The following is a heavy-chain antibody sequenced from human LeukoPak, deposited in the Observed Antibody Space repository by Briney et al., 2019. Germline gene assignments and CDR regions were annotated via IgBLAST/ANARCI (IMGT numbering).Heavy chain of an antibody. CDR2: ISYDGSNK. V-gene: IGHV3-30*04. Sequence: GGSLRLSCAASGFTFSTDAMHWVRQAPGKGLEWVAVISYDGSNKYYADSVKGRFTISRDNSKNMLHLQMSSLRAEDTAVYYCAKKYYYGSGSSPFDPWGQGTLVTVSS. D-gene: IGHD3-10*01. CDR3: AKKYYYGSGSSPFDP. J-gene: IGHJ5*02. CDR1: GFTFSTDA.